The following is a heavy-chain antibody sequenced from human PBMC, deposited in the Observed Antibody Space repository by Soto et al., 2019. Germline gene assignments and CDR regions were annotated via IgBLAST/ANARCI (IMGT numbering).Heavy chain of an antibody. V-gene: IGHV4-39*01. CDR2: IYYSGST. D-gene: IGHD3-9*01. CDR3: ARTASLHFDILTGYPDAFDI. CDR1: GGSITSSGYY. Sequence: QLQLQESGPGLVKPSETLSLTCTVSGGSITSSGYYWGWIRQPPGKGLEWIATIYYSGSTYYNPSLKSRVTISVDTSKNQFSLKLSSVTAAETAVYYCARTASLHFDILTGYPDAFDIWGQGTMVTVSS. J-gene: IGHJ3*02.